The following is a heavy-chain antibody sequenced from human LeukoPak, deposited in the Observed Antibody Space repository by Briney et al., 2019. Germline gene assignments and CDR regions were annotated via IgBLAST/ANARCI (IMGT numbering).Heavy chain of an antibody. J-gene: IGHJ4*02. CDR1: GYFFTSYY. CDR2: IDPSGCST. CDR3: ARGESYGDSYFHY. V-gene: IGHV1-46*01. D-gene: IGHD4-17*01. Sequence: SVKVSCKASGYFFTSYYIHWLRQPPGQGREGRGSIDPSGCSTSYTQKFQRRVTMPRHTTTRTAYMELRSLRSDDTAVYYCARGESYGDSYFHYWGEGTLVTVPS.